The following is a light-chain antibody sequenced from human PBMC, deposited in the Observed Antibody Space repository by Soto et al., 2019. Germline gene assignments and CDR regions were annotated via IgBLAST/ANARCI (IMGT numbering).Light chain of an antibody. V-gene: IGKV3-20*01. CDR2: GAS. Sequence: EIVLTQSPGTLSLSPVERATLYCRASQSVGSNYLAWYQQKPGQAPRVLIYGASSRATGIPDRFSGSGSGADFTLTISRLEPEDFAVYYCQQYTTSPFTFGPGTKVDIK. CDR3: QQYTTSPFT. CDR1: QSVGSNY. J-gene: IGKJ3*01.